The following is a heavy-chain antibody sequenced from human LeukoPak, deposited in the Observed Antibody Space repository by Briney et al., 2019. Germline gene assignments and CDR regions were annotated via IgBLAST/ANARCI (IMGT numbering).Heavy chain of an antibody. CDR3: ARDGSYYHDSSGYFDY. CDR1: GFTFSSYG. J-gene: IGHJ4*02. Sequence: GGSLRLSCAASGFTFSSYGMHWVRQAPGKGLEWVAVIWYDGSNKYYADSVKGRFTISRDNSKNTLYLQMNSLRAEDTAVYYCARDGSYYHDSSGYFDYWGQGTLVTVSS. CDR2: IWYDGSNK. V-gene: IGHV3-33*01. D-gene: IGHD3-22*01.